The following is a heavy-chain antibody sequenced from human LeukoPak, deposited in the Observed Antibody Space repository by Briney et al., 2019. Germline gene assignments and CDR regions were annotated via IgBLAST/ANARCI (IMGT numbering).Heavy chain of an antibody. CDR2: IYYSGST. J-gene: IGHJ4*02. V-gene: IGHV4-39*07. CDR1: GGSISSSSYY. CDR3: ATAPDYYGSGSYLDYYFDY. D-gene: IGHD3-10*01. Sequence: SSETLSLTCTVSGGSISSSSYYWGWIRQPPGKGLEWIGSIYYSGSTYYNPSLKSRVTISVDTSKNQFSLKLSSVTAADTAVYYCATAPDYYGSGSYLDYYFDYWGQGTLVTVSS.